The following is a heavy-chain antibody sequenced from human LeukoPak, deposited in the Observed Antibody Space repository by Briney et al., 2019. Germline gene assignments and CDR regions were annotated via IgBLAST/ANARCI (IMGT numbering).Heavy chain of an antibody. Sequence: SVKVSCKASGGAFSSYAISWVRQAPGQGLEWMGGIIPIFGTANYAQKFQGRVTITTDESTSTAYMELSSLRSEDTAVYYCASASPSSGPEFDYWGQGTLVTVSS. CDR2: IIPIFGTA. V-gene: IGHV1-69*05. CDR1: GGAFSSYA. D-gene: IGHD3-10*01. J-gene: IGHJ4*02. CDR3: ASASPSSGPEFDY.